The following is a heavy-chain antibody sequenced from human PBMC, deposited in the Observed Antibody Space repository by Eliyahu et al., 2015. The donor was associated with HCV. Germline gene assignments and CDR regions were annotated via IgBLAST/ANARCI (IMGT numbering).Heavy chain of an antibody. CDR2: IRGTGDAT. CDR3: AKVSSYGLEVVKPGYYMDV. D-gene: IGHD1-1*01. Sequence: EVQLLESGGGLVQPGGSLRLSCAVSGFTFSGHVMNWVRQAPRKGLEWVSTIRGTGDATYYADSVKGRFTISRDNSKNTLYLQMNSLRAEDTAVYYCAKVSSYGLEVVKPGYYMDVWGKGTTVTVSS. V-gene: IGHV3-23*01. CDR1: GFTFSGHV. J-gene: IGHJ6*03.